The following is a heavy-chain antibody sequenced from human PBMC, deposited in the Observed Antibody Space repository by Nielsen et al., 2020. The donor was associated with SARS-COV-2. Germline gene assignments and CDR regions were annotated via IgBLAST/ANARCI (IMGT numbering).Heavy chain of an antibody. V-gene: IGHV5-51*01. D-gene: IGHD2-8*02. Sequence: GGSLRLSCKTSGYTFSTYWIGWVRQMPGKGLEWMGIIYPGDSDTRYSPSFQGQVTISADESISTTYLQWRSLKASDTAMYYCARQSGGVNWYFDLWGRGTLVTVSS. CDR1: GYTFSTYW. CDR3: ARQSGGVNWYFDL. J-gene: IGHJ2*01. CDR2: IYPGDSDT.